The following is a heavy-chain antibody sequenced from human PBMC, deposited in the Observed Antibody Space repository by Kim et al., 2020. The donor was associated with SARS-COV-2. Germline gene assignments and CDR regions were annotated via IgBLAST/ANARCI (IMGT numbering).Heavy chain of an antibody. D-gene: IGHD1-20*01. J-gene: IGHJ5*02. CDR2: ISAYNGNT. CDR1: GYTFTSYG. Sequence: ASVKVSCKASGYTFTSYGISWVRQAPGQGLEWMGWISAYNGNTNYAQKLQGRVTMTTDTSTSTAYMELRSLRSDDTAVYYCARAYNWNRGRSGPPWFDPWGQGTLVTVSS. V-gene: IGHV1-18*01. CDR3: ARAYNWNRGRSGPPWFDP.